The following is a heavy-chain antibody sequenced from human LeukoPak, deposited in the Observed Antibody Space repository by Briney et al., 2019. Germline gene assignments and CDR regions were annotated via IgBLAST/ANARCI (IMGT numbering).Heavy chain of an antibody. J-gene: IGHJ4*02. CDR3: ARGLQKSTTGTTDY. V-gene: IGHV1-8*03. CDR1: GYTVTSYD. D-gene: IGHD1-1*01. CDR2: MNPNSGNT. Sequence: ASVKVSCKASGYTVTSYDINWVRQATGQGLEWMGWMNPNSGNTGYAQKFQGRVTITRNTSISTAYMELSSLRSEDTAVYYCARGLQKSTTGTTDYWGQGTLVTVSS.